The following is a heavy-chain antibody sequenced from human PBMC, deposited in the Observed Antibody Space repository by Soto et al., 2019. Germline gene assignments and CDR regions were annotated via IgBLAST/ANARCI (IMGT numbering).Heavy chain of an antibody. V-gene: IGHV4-31*03. CDR2: IYYSGST. CDR1: GGSISSGGYY. Sequence: PSETLSLTCTVSGGSISSGGYYWSWIRQHPGKGLEWIGYIYYSGSTYYKPSLKSRVTISVDTSKNQFSLKLSSVTAADTAVYYCARDTSSGWPDYWGQGTLVTVSS. D-gene: IGHD6-19*01. J-gene: IGHJ4*02. CDR3: ARDTSSGWPDY.